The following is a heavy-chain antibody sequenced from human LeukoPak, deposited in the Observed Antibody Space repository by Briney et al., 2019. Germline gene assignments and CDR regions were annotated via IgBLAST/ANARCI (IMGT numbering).Heavy chain of an antibody. J-gene: IGHJ6*02. CDR2: IIPIFGTA. V-gene: IGHV1-69*13. CDR3: TETSRYYYYYGMDV. CDR1: GGTFSSYA. Sequence: SVKVSCKASGGTFSSYAISWARQAPGQGLEWMGGIIPIFGTANYAQKFQGRVTITADESTSAAYMELSSLRSEDTAVYYCTETSRYYYYYGMDVWGQGTTVTVSS.